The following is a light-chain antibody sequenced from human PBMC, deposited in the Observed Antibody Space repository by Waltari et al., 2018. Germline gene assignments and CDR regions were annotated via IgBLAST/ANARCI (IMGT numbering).Light chain of an antibody. J-gene: IGKJ4*02. CDR2: DAS. V-gene: IGKV3-11*01. CDR3: QQRNSWPRT. CDR1: QSISPY. Sequence: EIVLTQSPVTLSLSPGERATLSCRASQSISPYLAWYQQKPGQAPRLLIYDASNRATGIPARFSGSGSGTDFTLTISSLESEDFAVYYCQQRNSWPRTFGRGTKVEIK.